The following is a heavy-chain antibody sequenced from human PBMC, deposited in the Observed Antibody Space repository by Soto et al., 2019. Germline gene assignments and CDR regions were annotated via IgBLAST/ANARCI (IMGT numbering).Heavy chain of an antibody. V-gene: IGHV4-4*02. D-gene: IGHD1-26*01. Sequence: SETLSLTCAVSSGSISSSNWWSWVRQPPGKGLEWIGEIYHSGSTNYNPSLKSRVTISVDKSKNQFSLKLSSVTAADTAVYYCATRTNSGSYYWDSAVRFDYWGQGTLVTVSS. J-gene: IGHJ4*02. CDR3: ATRTNSGSYYWDSAVRFDY. CDR1: SGSISSSNW. CDR2: IYHSGST.